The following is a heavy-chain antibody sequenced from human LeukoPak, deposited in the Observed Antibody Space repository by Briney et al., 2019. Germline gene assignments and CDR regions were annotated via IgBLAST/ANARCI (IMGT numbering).Heavy chain of an antibody. V-gene: IGHV4-4*07. J-gene: IGHJ3*02. CDR2: IYTSGST. CDR1: GGSISSYY. CDR3: ATVGGAFDI. Sequence: SETLSLTCTVSGGSISSYYWNWIRQPAGKGLEWIGRIYTSGSTHYNPSLKSRVTMSVDRSKNQFSLNLTPVTAADTAVYYCATVGGAFDIWGQGTMVTVSS. D-gene: IGHD3-16*01.